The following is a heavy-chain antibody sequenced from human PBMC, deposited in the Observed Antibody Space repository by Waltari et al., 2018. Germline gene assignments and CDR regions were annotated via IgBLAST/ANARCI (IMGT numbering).Heavy chain of an antibody. CDR2: IVPIIGLT. V-gene: IGHV1-69*02. CDR1: GGPFSRST. Sequence: QVQLVQSGAEVKKPGSSVQVSCKAYGGPFSRSTVTWVRQAPGQGLDWRGRIVPIIGLTYYAQSFQGRVTISADESTSTVYMELRSLTFEDSAVYYCATSQSGTYYDAIVVWGQGTKVT. J-gene: IGHJ3*01. D-gene: IGHD1-26*01. CDR3: ATSQSGTYYDAIVV.